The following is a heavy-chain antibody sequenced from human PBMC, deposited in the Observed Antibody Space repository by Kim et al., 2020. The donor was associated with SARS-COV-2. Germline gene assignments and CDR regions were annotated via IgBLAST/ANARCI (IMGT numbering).Heavy chain of an antibody. V-gene: IGHV3-64D*09. J-gene: IGHJ3*02. CDR1: GFTFSSYA. Sequence: GGSLRLSCSASGFTFSSYAMHWVRQAPGKGLEYVSAISSNGGSTYYADSVKGRFTISRDNSKNTLYLQMSSLRAEDTAVYYCVKPKYYYDSSGYLAFDIWGQGTMVTVSS. D-gene: IGHD3-22*01. CDR2: ISSNGGST. CDR3: VKPKYYYDSSGYLAFDI.